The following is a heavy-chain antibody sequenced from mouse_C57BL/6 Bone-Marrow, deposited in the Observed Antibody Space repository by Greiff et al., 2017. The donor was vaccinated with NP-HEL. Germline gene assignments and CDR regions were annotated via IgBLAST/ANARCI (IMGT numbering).Heavy chain of an antibody. V-gene: IGHV5-16*01. D-gene: IGHD2-4*01. CDR3: AREGGLRRRTYAMDY. CDR2: INYDGSST. J-gene: IGHJ4*01. Sequence: EVNVVESEGGLVQPGSSMKLSCTASGFTFSDYYMAWVRQVPEQGLEWVANINYDGSSTYYLDSLKSRFIISRDNAKNILYLQMSSLKSEDTATYYCAREGGLRRRTYAMDYWGQGTSVTVSS. CDR1: GFTFSDYY.